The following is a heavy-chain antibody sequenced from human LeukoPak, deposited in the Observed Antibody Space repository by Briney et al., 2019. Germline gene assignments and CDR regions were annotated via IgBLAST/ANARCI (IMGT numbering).Heavy chain of an antibody. Sequence: GGSLRLSCAASGFTFSSYSMNWVRQAPGKGLEWVSYISSSSGTIYYADSVKGRFTISRDNAKNSLYLQMNSLRAEDTAVYYCARDLPDYGDYLGASDIWGQGTMVTVSS. V-gene: IGHV3-48*04. CDR3: ARDLPDYGDYLGASDI. CDR2: ISSSSGTI. CDR1: GFTFSSYS. D-gene: IGHD4-17*01. J-gene: IGHJ3*02.